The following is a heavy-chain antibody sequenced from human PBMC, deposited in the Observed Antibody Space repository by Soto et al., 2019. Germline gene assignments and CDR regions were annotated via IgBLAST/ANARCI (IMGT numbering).Heavy chain of an antibody. CDR2: ISYDGSNK. D-gene: IGHD3-10*01. CDR1: GFTFSSYG. CDR3: AKVGNQRLYGMDV. J-gene: IGHJ6*02. Sequence: PGGSLRLSCAASGFTFSSYGMHWVRQAPGKGLEWVAVISYDGSNKYYADSVKGRFTISRDNSKNTLYLQMNSLRAEDTAVYYCAKVGNQRLYGMDVWGQGTTVTVSS. V-gene: IGHV3-30*18.